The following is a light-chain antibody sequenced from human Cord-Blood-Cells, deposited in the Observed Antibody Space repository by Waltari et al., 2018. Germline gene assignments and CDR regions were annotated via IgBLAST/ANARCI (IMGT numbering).Light chain of an antibody. CDR1: QGSSSY. CDR2: AAS. CDR3: QQSYSTGT. Sequence: DIQLTRSPSPLSASGGGRVTITCQTSQGSSSYLNWYQQKPGKAPTLLIYAASRLQSGVPSRCSGSGSGTDFTRSISSLQPEDFATYYWQQSYSTGTFGQGTKVEIK. V-gene: IGKV1-39*01. J-gene: IGKJ1*01.